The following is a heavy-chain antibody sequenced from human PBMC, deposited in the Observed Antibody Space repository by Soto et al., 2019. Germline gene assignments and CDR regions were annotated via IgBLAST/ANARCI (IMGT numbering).Heavy chain of an antibody. J-gene: IGHJ5*02. Sequence: QVQLVQSGAEVKKPGASVKVSCKVSGYTLTELSMHWVRQAPGKGLEWMGGFDPEDGETIYAQKFQGRVTMTEDTCTDTAYRGLSSLRSTHSAVYYCATAGGRGSGSYWFVPWGQGAMVTVSS. V-gene: IGHV1-24*01. CDR2: FDPEDGET. CDR3: ATAGGRGSGSYWFVP. CDR1: GYTLTELS. D-gene: IGHD3-10*01.